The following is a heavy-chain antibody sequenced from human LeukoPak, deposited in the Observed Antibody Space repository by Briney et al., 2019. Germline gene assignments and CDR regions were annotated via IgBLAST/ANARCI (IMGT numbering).Heavy chain of an antibody. CDR3: VRDLIIVDTPGDDFDF. D-gene: IGHD3-22*01. CDR2: IYSGGST. V-gene: IGHV3-66*01. J-gene: IGHJ4*02. CDR1: GFTVSSNY. Sequence: GGSLRLSCAASGFTVSSNYMSWVRQAPGKGLEWVSVIYSGGSTYYADSVKGRFTISRDNAKNTLYLKMNSLRAEDTAVYYCVRDLIIVDTPGDDFDFWGQGTLVTVSS.